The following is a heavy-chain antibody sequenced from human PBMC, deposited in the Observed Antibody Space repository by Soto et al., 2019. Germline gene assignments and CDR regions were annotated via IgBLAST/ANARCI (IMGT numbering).Heavy chain of an antibody. Sequence: PGESLKISCKGSGYSFTSYWICCVLQMPVKGLEWMGIIYPGDSDTRYSPSFQGQVTISADKSISTAYLQWSSLKASDTAMYYCAFYPDPPDLAAAGDYWGQGTLVTVSS. D-gene: IGHD6-13*01. V-gene: IGHV5-51*01. J-gene: IGHJ4*02. CDR3: AFYPDPPDLAAAGDY. CDR2: IYPGDSDT. CDR1: GYSFTSYW.